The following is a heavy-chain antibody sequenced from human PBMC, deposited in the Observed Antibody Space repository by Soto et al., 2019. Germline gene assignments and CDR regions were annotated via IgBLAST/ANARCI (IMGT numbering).Heavy chain of an antibody. CDR1: GGSISSGGYY. D-gene: IGHD4-17*01. CDR3: ARVNDYGGNSLGFPFDY. J-gene: IGHJ4*02. CDR2: IYYSGST. Sequence: SETLSLTCTVSGGSISSGGYYWSWIRQHPGKGLEWIGYIYYSGSTYYNPSLKGRVTISVDTSKSQFSLKLSSVTAADTAGDYCARVNDYGGNSLGFPFDYWGQGTLVTVSS. V-gene: IGHV4-31*03.